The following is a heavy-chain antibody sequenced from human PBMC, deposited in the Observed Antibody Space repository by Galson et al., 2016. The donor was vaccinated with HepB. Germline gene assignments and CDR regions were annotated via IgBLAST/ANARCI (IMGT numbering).Heavy chain of an antibody. CDR2: ILPILGTA. D-gene: IGHD3-22*01. Sequence: GGNLNTYAIDWVRQAPGQGLEWMGGILPILGTADYTQKFQGRLTLTADESTSTAYLELRNLRSEDTAVYYCATHFRDSSGCGALDIWGQGTLITVSS. CDR1: GGNLNTYA. V-gene: IGHV1-69*01. CDR3: ATHFRDSSGCGALDI. J-gene: IGHJ3*02.